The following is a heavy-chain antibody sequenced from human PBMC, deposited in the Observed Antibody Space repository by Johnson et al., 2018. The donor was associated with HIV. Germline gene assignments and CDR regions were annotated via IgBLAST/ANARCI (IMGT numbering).Heavy chain of an antibody. CDR2: IWYDGSNN. D-gene: IGHD1-20*01. J-gene: IGHJ3*02. CDR1: GFTFDDYG. V-gene: IGHV3-33*02. Sequence: HVQLVESGGGVVQPGRSLRVSCAASGFTFDDYGMSWVRQAPGKGLEWVAVIWYDGSNNYYADSVKGRFTISKDNSRNTLFLNMNSLRTEDTGMYYCAKIITGTTYDAFDIWGQGTMVTVSS. CDR3: AKIITGTTYDAFDI.